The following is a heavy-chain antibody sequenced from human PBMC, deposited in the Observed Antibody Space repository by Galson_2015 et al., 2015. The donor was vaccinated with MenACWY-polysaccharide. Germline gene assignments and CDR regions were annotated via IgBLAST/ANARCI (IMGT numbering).Heavy chain of an antibody. CDR1: GDSITRGTYY. Sequence: TLSLTCTVSGDSITRGTYYWSWVRQPAGKGLEWVGRFYSDGTTNYNPSLKSRVSISLDASKNRFSLNLTSVTAADTAMYFCARVTRDGYRDYVFDSWGQGTLVNVAS. D-gene: IGHD5-24*01. V-gene: IGHV4-61*02. CDR3: ARVTRDGYRDYVFDS. CDR2: FYSDGTT. J-gene: IGHJ3*02.